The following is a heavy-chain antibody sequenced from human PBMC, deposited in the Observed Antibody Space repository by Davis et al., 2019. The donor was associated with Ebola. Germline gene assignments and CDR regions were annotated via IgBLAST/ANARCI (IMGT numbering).Heavy chain of an antibody. D-gene: IGHD2-2*01. J-gene: IGHJ5*02. CDR3: ARGVYCSSTSCYWVWFDP. Sequence: SETLSLTCTVSGGSISSYYWSWIRQPPGKGLEWIGYIYYSGSTNYNPSLKSRVTISVDTSKNQFSLKLSSVTAADTAVYYCARGVYCSSTSCYWVWFDPWGQGTLVTVSS. CDR1: GGSISSYY. CDR2: IYYSGST. V-gene: IGHV4-59*12.